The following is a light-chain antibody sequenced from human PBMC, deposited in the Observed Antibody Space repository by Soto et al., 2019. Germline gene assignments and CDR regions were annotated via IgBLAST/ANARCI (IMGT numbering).Light chain of an antibody. Sequence: DIVMTQSPDSLAVSLGERATINCKSSQSVLYSSNNKNYLAWYQQKPGQPPKLLIYWASTRESGVPDRFSGSGSGTDVTLTISSLQAEDVALYYCQQYYNTPPTFGQGTKVEIK. CDR2: WAS. CDR3: QQYYNTPPT. CDR1: QSVLYSSNNKNY. J-gene: IGKJ1*01. V-gene: IGKV4-1*01.